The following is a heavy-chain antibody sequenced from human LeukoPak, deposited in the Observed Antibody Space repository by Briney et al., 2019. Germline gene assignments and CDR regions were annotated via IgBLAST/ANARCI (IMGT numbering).Heavy chain of an antibody. Sequence: GASVKVSCKTSGYTFTGYYIHWVRQAPGQGLEWMGWINPDSGDTNSAQKFQGRVTMATDTSISTAYMELSRLRSDDTAVYYCARDRGAVTVDYWGQGTLVTVSS. CDR2: INPDSGDT. CDR3: ARDRGAVTVDY. J-gene: IGHJ4*02. V-gene: IGHV1-2*02. CDR1: GYTFTGYY. D-gene: IGHD3-10*01.